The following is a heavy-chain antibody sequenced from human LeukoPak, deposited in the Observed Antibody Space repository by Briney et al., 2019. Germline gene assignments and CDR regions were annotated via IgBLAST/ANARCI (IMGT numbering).Heavy chain of an antibody. V-gene: IGHV3-7*01. J-gene: IGHJ4*02. CDR3: VRDGGVSGYDLLDY. Sequence: GGSLRLSCAASGFRFSNYWMTWVRQAPGKGPEWVAHINQDGSEEHYMDSAKARFTISRDNAKNSLSLQMNSLRAEDTAVYYCVRDGGVSGYDLLDYWGQGTLVTVSS. D-gene: IGHD5-12*01. CDR1: GFRFSNYW. CDR2: INQDGSEE.